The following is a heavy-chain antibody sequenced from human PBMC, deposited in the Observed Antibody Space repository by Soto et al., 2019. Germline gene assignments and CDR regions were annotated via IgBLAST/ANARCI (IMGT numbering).Heavy chain of an antibody. CDR3: ARPTDRSYYYYGMDV. V-gene: IGHV3-48*03. D-gene: IGHD1-1*01. J-gene: IGHJ6*02. CDR1: GFTFSSYE. CDR2: ISSSGSTI. Sequence: GGSLRLSCAASGFTFSSYEMNWVRQAPGKGLEWVSYISSSGSTIYYADSVKGRFTISRDNAKNSLYLQMNSLRAEDTAVYYCARPTDRSYYYYGMDVWGQGTTVPVSS.